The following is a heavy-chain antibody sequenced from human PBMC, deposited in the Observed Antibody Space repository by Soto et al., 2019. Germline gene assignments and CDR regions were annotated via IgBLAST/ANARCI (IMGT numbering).Heavy chain of an antibody. CDR1: GGTFSSYA. V-gene: IGHV1-69*06. CDR3: AKVGGVGATQGRAFAI. Sequence: QVQLVQSGAEVKKPGSSVKVSCKASGGTFSSYAISWVRQAPGQGLEWMGGIIPIFGTANYAQKFQGRVTITADKSTSTGYLGPSSRRSDDPAGYYCAKVGGVGATQGRAFAIWGQGTMVTVSS. D-gene: IGHD1-26*01. CDR2: IIPIFGTA. J-gene: IGHJ3*02.